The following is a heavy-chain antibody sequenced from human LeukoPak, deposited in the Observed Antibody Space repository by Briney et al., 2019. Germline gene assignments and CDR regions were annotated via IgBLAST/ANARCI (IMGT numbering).Heavy chain of an antibody. CDR1: GFTFSGYD. V-gene: IGHV3-23*01. J-gene: IGHJ4*02. Sequence: PGGSLRLSCEASGFTFSGYDMSWVRQAPGKGLEWVSSISGSGGSTYYADSVKGRFTISGDNSKNTLYLQMNSLSAEDTAVYYCAKAASVVIPLDYWGQGTLVTVSS. CDR3: AKAASVVIPLDY. D-gene: IGHD3-22*01. CDR2: ISGSGGST.